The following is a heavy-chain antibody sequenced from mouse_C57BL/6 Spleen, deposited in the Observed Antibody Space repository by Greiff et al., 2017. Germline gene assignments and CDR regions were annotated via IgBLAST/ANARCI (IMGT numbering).Heavy chain of an antibody. CDR2: IWRGGST. Sequence: QVQLQQSGPGLVQPSQSLSITCTVSGFSLTSYGVHWVRQSPGKGLEWMGVIWRGGSTDYNAAFMSRLSITKDNSKSQVFFKMNSLRADDTAIYYCAKSSGLTGTWFAYWGQGTLVTVSA. CDR1: GFSLTSYG. CDR3: AKSSGLTGTWFAY. V-gene: IGHV2-5*01. D-gene: IGHD4-1*01. J-gene: IGHJ3*01.